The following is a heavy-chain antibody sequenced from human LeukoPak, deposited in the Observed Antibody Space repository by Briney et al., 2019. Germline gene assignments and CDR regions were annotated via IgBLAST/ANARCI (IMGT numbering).Heavy chain of an antibody. CDR1: GFTVSSNY. V-gene: IGHV3-53*01. D-gene: IGHD3-10*01. CDR3: ARGSQDSGSYYLGY. CDR2: IYSGGST. Sequence: GGSLRLSCAASGFTVSSNYMSWVRQAPGKGLEGVSVIYSGGSTYYADSVKGRFTISRDSSKNTLYLQMNNLRAEDTAVCYCARGSQDSGSYYLGYWGQGTLVTVSS. J-gene: IGHJ4*02.